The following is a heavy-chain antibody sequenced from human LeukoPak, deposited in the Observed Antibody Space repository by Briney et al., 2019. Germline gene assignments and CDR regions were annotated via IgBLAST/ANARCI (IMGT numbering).Heavy chain of an antibody. D-gene: IGHD3-9*01. CDR3: ARAPTTTYYDILTGYFSDAFDI. J-gene: IGHJ3*02. V-gene: IGHV4-59*01. CDR2: IYYSGST. CDR1: GGSISSYY. Sequence: SETLSLTCTVSGGSISSYYWSWIRQPPGKGLEWIGYIYYSGSTKYNPSLKSRVTISVDTSKNQFSLKLSSVTAADTAVYYCARAPTTTYYDILTGYFSDAFDIWGQGTMVTVSS.